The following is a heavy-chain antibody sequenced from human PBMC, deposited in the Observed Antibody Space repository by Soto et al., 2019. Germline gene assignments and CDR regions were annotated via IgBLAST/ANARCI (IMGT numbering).Heavy chain of an antibody. V-gene: IGHV1-69*13. D-gene: IGHD3-22*01. CDR3: AREGIHPYYYDSSGSETPNWFDP. J-gene: IGHJ5*02. CDR1: GGTFSSYA. Sequence: WASVKVSCKASGGTFSSYAISWVRQAPGQGLEWMGGIIPIFGTANYAQKFQGRVTITADESTSTAYMELSSLRSEDTAVYYCAREGIHPYYYDSSGSETPNWFDPWGQGTLVTVSS. CDR2: IIPIFGTA.